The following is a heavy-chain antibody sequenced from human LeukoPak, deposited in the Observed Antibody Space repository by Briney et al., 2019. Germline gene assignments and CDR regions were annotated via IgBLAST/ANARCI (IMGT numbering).Heavy chain of an antibody. V-gene: IGHV3-11*04. CDR2: ISGSGSTI. CDR3: AKDRGGYKFFDY. CDR1: GFTFSDYY. D-gene: IGHD5-24*01. J-gene: IGHJ4*02. Sequence: GGSLRLSCAASGFTFSDYYMSWIRQAAGKGLEWVSYISGSGSTIYYADSVKGRFTISRDNSKNTVYLQMNGLRHEDTAFYYCAKDRGGYKFFDYWGQGTLVTVSS.